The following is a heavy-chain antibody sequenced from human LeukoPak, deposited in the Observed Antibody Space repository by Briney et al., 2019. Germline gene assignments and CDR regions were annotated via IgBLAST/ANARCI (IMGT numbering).Heavy chain of an antibody. D-gene: IGHD6-19*01. V-gene: IGHV3-48*04. J-gene: IGHJ4*02. CDR3: ARVLLYSSGWYFFDY. Sequence: PGGSLRPSCVASGFTFNTHGMHWVRQAPGKGLEWVSYISSSGSTIYYADSVKGRFTISRDNAKNSLYLQMNSLRAEDTAVYYCARVLLYSSGWYFFDYWGQGTLVTVSS. CDR1: GFTFNTHG. CDR2: ISSSGSTI.